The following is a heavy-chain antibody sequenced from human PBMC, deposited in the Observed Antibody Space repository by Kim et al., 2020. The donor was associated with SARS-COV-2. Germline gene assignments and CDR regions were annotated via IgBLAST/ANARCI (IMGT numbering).Heavy chain of an antibody. D-gene: IGHD3-3*01. CDR1: GYSISSGYN. J-gene: IGHJ4*01. Sequence: GYSISSGYNWGWGRQPPGKGLEWIGSIYHSGSTSYNPSLQSRVSISVDTSKNQFSLNLSSVTAADTAVYYCARGRYDFWSGNFDSWGHGTLAT. CDR3: ARGRYDFWSGNFDS. V-gene: IGHV4-38-2*02. CDR2: IYHSGST.